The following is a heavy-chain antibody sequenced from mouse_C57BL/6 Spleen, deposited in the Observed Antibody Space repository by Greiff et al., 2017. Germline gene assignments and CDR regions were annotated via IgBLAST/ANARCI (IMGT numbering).Heavy chain of an antibody. Sequence: VQLQQSGAELVRPGASVTLSCKASGYTFTDYEMHWVKQTPVHGLEWIGAIDPETGGTAYNQKFKGKAILTADKSSSTAYMELRSLTSEDSAVYYCTRKGVPNFDYWGQGTTLTVSS. CDR1: GYTFTDYE. D-gene: IGHD5-1*01. CDR2: IDPETGGT. CDR3: TRKGVPNFDY. V-gene: IGHV1-15*01. J-gene: IGHJ2*01.